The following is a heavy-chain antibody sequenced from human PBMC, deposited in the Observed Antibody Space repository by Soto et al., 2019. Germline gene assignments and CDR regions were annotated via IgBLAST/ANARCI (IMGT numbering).Heavy chain of an antibody. CDR2: IYWDDDK. J-gene: IGHJ4*02. D-gene: IGHD2-15*01. Sequence: QITLKESGPTLVIPTQTLTLTCSFSGFSLSTTGVAVGWIRQPPGKALECLVLIYWDDDKRYSPSLKSRLTITRDTSKNQVVLTMTDMDPVDTATYYCAHRVDYRGSWNTGYFDYWGQGTLVTVSS. V-gene: IGHV2-5*02. CDR3: AHRVDYRGSWNTGYFDY. CDR1: GFSLSTTGVA.